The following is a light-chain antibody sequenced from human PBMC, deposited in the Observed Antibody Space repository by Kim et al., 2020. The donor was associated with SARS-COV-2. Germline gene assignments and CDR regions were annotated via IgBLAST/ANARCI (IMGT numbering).Light chain of an antibody. V-gene: IGLV1-47*02. CDR3: VAWDDSLIWV. J-gene: IGLJ3*02. CDR2: SNN. Sequence: QSVLTQPPSASGTPGQRVTISCSGSSSNIGSNYVYWYQQLPGTAPKLLIYSNNQRPSGVPDRFSGSKSGTSASLAISGLRSEDEADYYCVAWDDSLIWVFGGGTKLTVL. CDR1: SSNIGSNY.